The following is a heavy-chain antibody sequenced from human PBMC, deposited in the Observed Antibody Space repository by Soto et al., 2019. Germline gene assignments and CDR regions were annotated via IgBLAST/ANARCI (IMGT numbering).Heavy chain of an antibody. D-gene: IGHD2-15*01. CDR1: GFTFSSYA. CDR3: AKDLELRHLSGYMDV. CDR2: ISGSGGST. Sequence: GGSLRLSCAASGFTFSSYAMSWVRQAPGKGLEWVSAISGSGGSTYYADSVKGRFTISRDNSKNTLYLQMNSLRAEDTAVYYCAKDLELRHLSGYMDVWGKGTTVTVSS. J-gene: IGHJ6*03. V-gene: IGHV3-23*01.